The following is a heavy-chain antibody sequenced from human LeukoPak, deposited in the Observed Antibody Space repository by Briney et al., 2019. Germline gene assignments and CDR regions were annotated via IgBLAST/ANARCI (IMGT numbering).Heavy chain of an antibody. CDR3: ASNGPGYFDY. CDR1: GGSISSSSYY. CDR2: IYYSGST. Sequence: SETLSLTCTVSGGSISSSSYYWGWIRQPPGKGLEWIGSIYYSGSTYYNPSLKSRVTISVDTSKNQFSLKLSSVTAADTAVYYCASNGPGYFDYWGQGTLVTVSS. J-gene: IGHJ4*02. V-gene: IGHV4-39*01. D-gene: IGHD1-14*01.